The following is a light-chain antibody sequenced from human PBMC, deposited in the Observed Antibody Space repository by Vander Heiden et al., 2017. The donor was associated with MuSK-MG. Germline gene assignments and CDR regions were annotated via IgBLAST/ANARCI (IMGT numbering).Light chain of an antibody. V-gene: IGKV3-11*01. Sequence: EIVLTQSPATLSLSPGERATLSCRASQSVSSYLAWYQQKPGQAPRLLIYDASKRATGIPARFSASGSGTDFTLTISSLEPEDFGVYYCQQRSSWPPSITFGQGTRLEIK. J-gene: IGKJ5*01. CDR2: DAS. CDR1: QSVSSY. CDR3: QQRSSWPPSIT.